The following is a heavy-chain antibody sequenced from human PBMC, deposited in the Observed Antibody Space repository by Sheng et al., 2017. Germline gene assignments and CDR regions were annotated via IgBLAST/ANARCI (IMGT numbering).Heavy chain of an antibody. V-gene: IGHV4-38-2*02. D-gene: IGHD6-6*01. J-gene: IGHJ4*02. CDR2: IYHSGST. CDR1: GYSISSGYY. CDR3: ARDYRELVKHSFDY. Sequence: QVQLQESGPGLVKPSETLSITCTVSGYSISSGYYWGWIRQPPGKGLEWIGSIYHSGSTYYNPSLKSRVTISVDTSKNQFSLKLSSVTAADTAVYYCARDYRELVKHSFDYWGQGTLVTVSS.